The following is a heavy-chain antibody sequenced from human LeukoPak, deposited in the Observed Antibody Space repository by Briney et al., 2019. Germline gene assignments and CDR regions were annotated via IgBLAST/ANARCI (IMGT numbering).Heavy chain of an antibody. CDR2: INPNSGGT. CDR3: ARDTTMVRGGTFDY. V-gene: IGHV1-2*02. CDR1: GYTFTGYY. Sequence: ASVKVSCKASGYTFTGYYMHWVRQAPGQGLEWMGWINPNSGGTNYAQKFQGRVTMTRDTSISTAYMELSRLRSDDTAVYYCARDTTMVRGGTFDYWGQGTLVTVSS. J-gene: IGHJ4*02. D-gene: IGHD3-10*01.